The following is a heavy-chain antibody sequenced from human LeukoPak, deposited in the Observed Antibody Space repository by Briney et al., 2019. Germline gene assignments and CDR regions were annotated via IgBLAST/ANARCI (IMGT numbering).Heavy chain of an antibody. Sequence: PGGSLRLSCAASGFTFDDYTIHWVRQPPGKGLEWVSRISKGGDRTSYADSVEGRFTISRDNAKNSLYLQMNSLRAEDTAVYYCARDSGGSYGADYYYYYMDVWGKGTTVTVSS. J-gene: IGHJ6*03. D-gene: IGHD1-26*01. CDR2: ISKGGDRT. CDR3: ARDSGGSYGADYYYYYMDV. CDR1: GFTFDDYT. V-gene: IGHV3-43*01.